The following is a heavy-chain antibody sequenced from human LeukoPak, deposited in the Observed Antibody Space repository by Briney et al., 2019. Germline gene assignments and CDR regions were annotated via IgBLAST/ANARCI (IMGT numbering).Heavy chain of an antibody. CDR2: IYPGDSDT. CDR3: ARIREMYYYDSSGYYYDY. CDR1: GYSFTTHW. D-gene: IGHD3-22*01. Sequence: GESLKISCEASGYSFTTHWIGWVRQMPGKGLELMGIIYPGDSDTRYSPSFQGQVTISADKSISTAFLQWSTLKASDTAMYYCARIREMYYYDSSGYYYDYWGQGTLVTVSS. J-gene: IGHJ4*02. V-gene: IGHV5-51*06.